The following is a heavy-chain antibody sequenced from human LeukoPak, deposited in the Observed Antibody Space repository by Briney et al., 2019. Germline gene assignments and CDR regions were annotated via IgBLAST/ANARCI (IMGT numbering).Heavy chain of an antibody. CDR2: ISPGGGPT. CDR1: GFTFNNYA. Sequence: GGSLRLSCAASGFTFNNYAMHWVRQAPGKGLEWVSGISPGGGPTYYADSVRGRFTISRDDSKNTLYLQMKNLRAEDTAVYYCAAGSGWKPYYYYYYMDVWGKGTTVTVSS. J-gene: IGHJ6*03. CDR3: AAGSGWKPYYYYYYMDV. V-gene: IGHV3-23*01. D-gene: IGHD6-19*01.